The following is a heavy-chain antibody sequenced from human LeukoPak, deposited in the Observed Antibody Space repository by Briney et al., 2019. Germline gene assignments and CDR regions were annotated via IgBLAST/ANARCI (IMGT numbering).Heavy chain of an antibody. CDR1: SGSFRTYY. CDR3: ARPPRYRLGAFDI. D-gene: IGHD3-16*01. J-gene: IGHJ3*02. V-gene: IGHV4-34*01. Sequence: KPSEALSLTCTVSSGSFRTYYWSWIRQPPGKGLEWIGEINHSGSTNYNPSLKSRVTISVDTSKNQFSLKLSSVTAADTAVYYCARPPRYRLGAFDIWGQGTMVTVSS. CDR2: INHSGST.